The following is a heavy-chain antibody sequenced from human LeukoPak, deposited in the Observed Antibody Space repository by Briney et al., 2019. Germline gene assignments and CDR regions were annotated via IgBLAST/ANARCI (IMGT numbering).Heavy chain of an antibody. V-gene: IGHV4-59*01. J-gene: IGHJ4*02. D-gene: IGHD3-10*01. CDR3: ASHYGSGSFYSPFDY. CDR2: IYYSGST. CDR1: GGSISSYY. Sequence: NPSETLSLTCTVSGGSISSYYWSWIRQPPGKGLEWIGYIYYSGSTNYNPSLKSRVTISLDTSKNQFSLKLNSVTAADTAVYYCASHYGSGSFYSPFDYWGQGTLVTVSS.